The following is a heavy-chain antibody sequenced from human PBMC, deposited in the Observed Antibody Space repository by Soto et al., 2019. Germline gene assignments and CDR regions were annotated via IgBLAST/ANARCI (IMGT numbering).Heavy chain of an antibody. CDR3: ARVPSGYCSGGSCYFWWFDP. CDR1: GGSISSGGYY. Sequence: LSLTCTVSGGSISSGGYYWSWIRQHPGKGLEWIGYIYYSGSTYYNPSLKSRVTISVDTSKNQFSLKLSSVTAADTAVYYCARVPSGYCSGGSCYFWWFDPWGQGTLVTVSS. J-gene: IGHJ5*02. V-gene: IGHV4-31*03. D-gene: IGHD2-15*01. CDR2: IYYSGST.